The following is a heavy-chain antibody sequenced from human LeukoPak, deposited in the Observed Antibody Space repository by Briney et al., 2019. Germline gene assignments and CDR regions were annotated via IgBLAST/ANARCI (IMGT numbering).Heavy chain of an antibody. Sequence: PSETLSLTCAVYGGSFSGYYWSWIRQPPGKGQEWIGEINHSGSTNYNPSLKSRVTISVDTSKNQFSLKLSSVTAADTAVYYCARPYYYGSGSYVGWGQGTLVTVSS. J-gene: IGHJ4*02. CDR2: INHSGST. D-gene: IGHD3-10*01. CDR1: GGSFSGYY. V-gene: IGHV4-34*01. CDR3: ARPYYYGSGSYVG.